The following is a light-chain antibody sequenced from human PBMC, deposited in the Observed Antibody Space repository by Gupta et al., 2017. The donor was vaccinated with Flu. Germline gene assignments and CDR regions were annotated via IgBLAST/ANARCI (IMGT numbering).Light chain of an antibody. J-gene: IGLJ2*01. CDR2: KVN. Sequence: ITISSTGTNSAIGTYNFVSWYPQHPGKAPELLIFKVNNRPSGVSTRFSGSKSGNTASLTISGLQAEDEAVYFCSSYTNTNTLVVFGGGTKLTVL. V-gene: IGLV2-14*01. CDR3: SSYTNTNTLVV. CDR1: NSAIGTYNF.